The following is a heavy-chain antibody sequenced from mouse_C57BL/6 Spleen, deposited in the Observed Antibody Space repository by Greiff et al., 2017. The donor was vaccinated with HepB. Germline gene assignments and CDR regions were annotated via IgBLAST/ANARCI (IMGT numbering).Heavy chain of an antibody. V-gene: IGHV2-6*01. J-gene: IGHJ3*01. CDR1: GFSLTSYG. Sequence: VQLVESGPGLVAPSQSLSITCTVSGFSLTSYGVDWVRQSPGKGLEWLGVIWGVGSTNYNSALKSRLSISKDNSKSQVFLKMNSLQTDDTAMYYCASASSGGGFAYWGQGTLVTVSA. D-gene: IGHD3-1*01. CDR2: IWGVGST. CDR3: ASASSGGGFAY.